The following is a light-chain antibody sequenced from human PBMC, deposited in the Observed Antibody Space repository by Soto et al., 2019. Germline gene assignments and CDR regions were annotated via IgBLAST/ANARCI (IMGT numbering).Light chain of an antibody. J-gene: IGKJ3*01. CDR1: QSISSY. CDR3: QHSYSTPPI. Sequence: DIQMTQSPSSLSASVGDRVTITCRASQSISSYLNWYQQKPGKAPKLLIYAASSLQSGVPSRFSGSGSGTDFTLTISSLQPEDFATYSCQHSYSTPPIFDPGTKVDIK. V-gene: IGKV1-39*01. CDR2: AAS.